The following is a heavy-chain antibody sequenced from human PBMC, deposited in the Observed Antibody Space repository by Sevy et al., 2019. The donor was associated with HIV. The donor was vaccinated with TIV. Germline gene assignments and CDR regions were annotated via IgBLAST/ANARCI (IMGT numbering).Heavy chain of an antibody. CDR2: IKSKTDGGTT. CDR3: TTGTTRYYYYYYGMDV. CDR1: GFAFSNAW. J-gene: IGHJ6*02. Sequence: GGSLRLSCAASGFAFSNAWMSWVGQAPGKGLEWVGRIKSKTDGGTTDYAAPVKGRFTILRDDSKNTLYLQMNSLKTEDTAVYYCTTGTTRYYYYYYGMDVWGQGTTVTVSS. D-gene: IGHD1-1*01. V-gene: IGHV3-15*01.